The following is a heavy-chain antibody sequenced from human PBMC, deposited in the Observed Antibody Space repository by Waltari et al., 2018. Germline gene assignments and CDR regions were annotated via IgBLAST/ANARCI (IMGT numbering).Heavy chain of an antibody. D-gene: IGHD1-26*01. CDR2: INTYSSKT. CDR1: GYSFPNHG. J-gene: IGHJ4*02. Sequence: QIQLLQSGPEVAKPGASVKISCKPTGYSFPNHGTSWVRQAPGQGLEWMGWINTYSSKTRYAQKFQGRVFMTRDASTSTAYMEVRSLRSDDTAIYYCARERGEILGTSYFFDYWGQGTQVTVSS. V-gene: IGHV1-18*01. CDR3: ARERGEILGTSYFFDY.